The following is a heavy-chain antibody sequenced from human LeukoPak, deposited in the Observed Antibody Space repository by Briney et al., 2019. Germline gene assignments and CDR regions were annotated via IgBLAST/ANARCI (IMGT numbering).Heavy chain of an antibody. CDR2: IWYDGSNK. J-gene: IGHJ4*02. V-gene: IGHV3-33*01. D-gene: IGHD3-3*01. Sequence: GGSLRLSCAASGFTFSSYGMHWVRQAPGKGLEWVAVIWYDGSNKYYADSVKGRFTISRDNSKNTLYLQMNSLRAEDTAVYYCARGQENYYDFWSGTTEGDDCWGQGTLVTVSS. CDR3: ARGQENYYDFWSGTTEGDDC. CDR1: GFTFSSYG.